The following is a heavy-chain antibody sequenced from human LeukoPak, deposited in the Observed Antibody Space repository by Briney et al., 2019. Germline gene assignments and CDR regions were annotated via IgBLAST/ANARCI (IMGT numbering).Heavy chain of an antibody. V-gene: IGHV3-48*01. D-gene: IGHD3-22*01. CDR2: ISVSGATV. J-gene: IGHJ4*02. Sequence: PGGSLRLSCSASGFAFSDYSLNWVRQAPGKGLEWVSYISVSGATVKYADSVKGRFTISRDNARNSLYLQMNSLRAEDTAVYYCARDSGSYYDRLDCWGQGTLVTVSS. CDR1: GFAFSDYS. CDR3: ARDSGSYYDRLDC.